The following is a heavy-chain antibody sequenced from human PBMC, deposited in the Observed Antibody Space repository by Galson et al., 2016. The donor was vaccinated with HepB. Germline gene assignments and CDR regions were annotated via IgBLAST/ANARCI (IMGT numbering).Heavy chain of an antibody. V-gene: IGHV4-4*02. J-gene: IGHJ4*02. CDR2: ISHSGTT. Sequence: ETLSLTCAVSGGSITSTNWWSWVRQPPGKGLEWIGEISHSGTTNYNPSPQSRVTMSVDKSNNQFSLKLTSVTAADTAVYYCAREGLLGTTSCCKGFDYWGQGALVTVSS. CDR1: GGSITSTNW. CDR3: AREGLLGTTSCCKGFDY. D-gene: IGHD2-2*01.